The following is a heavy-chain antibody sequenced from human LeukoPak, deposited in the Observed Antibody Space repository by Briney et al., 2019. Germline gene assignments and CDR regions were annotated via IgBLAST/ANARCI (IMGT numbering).Heavy chain of an antibody. CDR3: AKVQYSDYDMNFDS. V-gene: IGHV3-23*01. CDR1: GFTFSSYG. CDR2: IGGSDGNT. Sequence: PGRSLRLSCAASGFTFSSYGMHWVRQAPGMGLEWVSAIGGSDGNTYYADSVKGRFTISRDNSKNSLYLQINSLRADDTAVYYCAKVQYSDYDMNFDSWGQGTLVTVSS. J-gene: IGHJ4*02. D-gene: IGHD5-12*01.